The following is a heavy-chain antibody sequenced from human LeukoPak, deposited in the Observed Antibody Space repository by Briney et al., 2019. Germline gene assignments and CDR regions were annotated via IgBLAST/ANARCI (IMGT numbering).Heavy chain of an antibody. D-gene: IGHD6-25*01. CDR3: AKGGGRLYYFDY. CDR1: GFTFSTFA. J-gene: IGHJ4*02. CDR2: ISGSADTT. Sequence: PGGSLRLSCAASGFTFSTFAMNWVRQAPGKGLEWVSAISGSADTTYYADSVKGRFSISRDNSRNTVYLQMNSLRTEDTAVYYCAKGGGRLYYFDYWGQGTLATVSS. V-gene: IGHV3-23*01.